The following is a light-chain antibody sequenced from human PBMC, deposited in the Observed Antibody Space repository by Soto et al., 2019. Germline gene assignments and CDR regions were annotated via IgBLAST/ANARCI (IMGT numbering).Light chain of an antibody. Sequence: QPVLTQSPSASASLGASVKLTCTLSSGHSSYAIAWHQQQPQKGPRYLMKLNSDGSHTKGDGIPDRFSGSSSGAERYLTISSLQPEDEADYYCQTWGWGVFGGGTKLTVL. CDR3: QTWGWGV. CDR1: SGHSSYA. J-gene: IGLJ3*02. V-gene: IGLV4-69*01. CDR2: LNSDGSH.